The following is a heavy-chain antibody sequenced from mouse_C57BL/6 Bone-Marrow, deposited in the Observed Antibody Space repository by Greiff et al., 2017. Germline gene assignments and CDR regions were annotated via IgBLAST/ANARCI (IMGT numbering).Heavy chain of an antibody. Sequence: QVQLQQSGAELVKPGASVKLSCKASGYTFTSDWMHWVKQRPGRGLEWIGRIDPKSGGTEYNEKFKSKATLTADTSSSTAYLQLSSLTSEDSAVYYCAHGSYFYWYFAVWGTGTTVTVSS. J-gene: IGHJ1*03. D-gene: IGHD1-1*02. CDR2: IDPKSGGT. V-gene: IGHV1-72*01. CDR3: AHGSYFYWYFAV. CDR1: GYTFTSDW.